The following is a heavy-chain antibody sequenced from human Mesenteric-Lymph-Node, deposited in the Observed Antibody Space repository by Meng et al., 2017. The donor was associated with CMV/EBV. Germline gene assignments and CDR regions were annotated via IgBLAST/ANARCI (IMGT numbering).Heavy chain of an antibody. J-gene: IGHJ6*02. CDR3: AKDPTDYDTYWGGDYYGMDV. CDR2: IRYDGSNK. D-gene: IGHD4-17*01. V-gene: IGHV3-30*02. Sequence: GESLKISCAASGFNFSNYGMHWVRQAPGKGLEWVTFIRYDGSNKYYADSVKGRFTISRDNSESTLYLQMTSLRTEDTAVYHCAKDPTDYDTYWGGDYYGMDVWGQGTTVTVSS. CDR1: GFNFSNYG.